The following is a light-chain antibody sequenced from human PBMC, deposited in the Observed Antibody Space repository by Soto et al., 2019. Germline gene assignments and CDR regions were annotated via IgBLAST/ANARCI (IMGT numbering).Light chain of an antibody. CDR2: DAS. CDR1: QSISSW. CDR3: QQHNNWPIT. Sequence: DIQMTQSPPTLSASVGDRVTITLRASQSISSWLAWYQQKPGKAPKLLIYDASSLESGVPSRFSGSGSGTEFTLTISSLQSEDFAVYYCQQHNNWPITFGQGTRLEN. J-gene: IGKJ5*01. V-gene: IGKV1-5*01.